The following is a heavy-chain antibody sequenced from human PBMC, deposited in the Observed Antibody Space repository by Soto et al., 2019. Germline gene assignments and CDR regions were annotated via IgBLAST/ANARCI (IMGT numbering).Heavy chain of an antibody. D-gene: IGHD2-15*01. J-gene: IGHJ3*02. CDR1: GGTFSSYT. Sequence: GASVKVSCTASGGTFSSYTISWVRQAPGQGLEWMGRIIPILGIANYAQKFQGRVTITADKSTSTAYMELSSLRSEDTAVYYCARDPGGGVVVVAATRGAFDIWGQGTMVTVSS. V-gene: IGHV1-69*04. CDR3: ARDPGGGVVVVAATRGAFDI. CDR2: IIPILGIA.